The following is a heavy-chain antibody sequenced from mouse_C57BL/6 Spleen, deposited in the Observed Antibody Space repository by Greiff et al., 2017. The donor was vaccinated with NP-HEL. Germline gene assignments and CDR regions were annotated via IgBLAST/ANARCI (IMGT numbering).Heavy chain of an antibody. CDR1: GYTFTDYE. D-gene: IGHD1-3*01. CDR3: TRKWVQYYYAMDY. V-gene: IGHV1-15*01. Sequence: VQLQQSGAELVRPGASVTLSCKASGYTFTDYEMHWVKQTPVHGLEWIGAIDPETGGTAYNQKFKGKAILTVDKSSSTAYMELRSLTSEDSAVYYCTRKWVQYYYAMDYWGQGTSVTVSS. CDR2: IDPETGGT. J-gene: IGHJ4*01.